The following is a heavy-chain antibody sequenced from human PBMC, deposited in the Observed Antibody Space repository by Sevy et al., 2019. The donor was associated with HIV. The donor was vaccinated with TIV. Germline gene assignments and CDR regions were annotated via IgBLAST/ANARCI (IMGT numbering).Heavy chain of an antibody. CDR2: INPYSGGT. J-gene: IGHJ4*02. Sequence: ASVKVSCKASGYTFNSFYIHWVRQAPGQGLEWMGWINPYSGGTHYAQKFQGRVTLTRETSISVAYMDLTSLRSNDTAVYYCVRDGFYGGDSVTFAGDFWGQGTLVTVSS. CDR3: VRDGFYGGDSVTFAGDF. CDR1: GYTFNSFY. V-gene: IGHV1-2*02. D-gene: IGHD2-21*02.